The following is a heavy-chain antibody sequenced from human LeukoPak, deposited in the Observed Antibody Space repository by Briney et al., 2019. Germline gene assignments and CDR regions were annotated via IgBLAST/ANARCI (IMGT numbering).Heavy chain of an antibody. CDR2: LIPIYGSA. CDR3: AGFFYDNSGDAFDI. J-gene: IGHJ3*02. CDR1: GYILTNYG. V-gene: IGHV1-69*13. Sequence: ASVKVSCSSSGYILTNYGTYWVRQAPGQGLERMGGLIPIYGSANYAQKFQGRVTITSDESTRTVYMELSSLRPEDSAVYYCAGFFYDNSGDAFDIWGQGTMVTVSS. D-gene: IGHD3-22*01.